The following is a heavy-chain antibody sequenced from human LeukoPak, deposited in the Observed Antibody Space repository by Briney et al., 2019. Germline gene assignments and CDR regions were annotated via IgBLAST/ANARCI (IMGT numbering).Heavy chain of an antibody. CDR3: ARDLYYDFWSGYYLYYYYMDV. Sequence: PGGSLRLSCAASGFTFSSYWMSWVRQAPGKGLEWVANIKQDGSEEYYVDSVKGRFTISRDNAKNSLYLQMNSLRAEDTAVYYCARDLYYDFWSGYYLYYYYMDVWGKGTTVTVSS. D-gene: IGHD3-3*01. CDR1: GFTFSSYW. J-gene: IGHJ6*03. V-gene: IGHV3-7*01. CDR2: IKQDGSEE.